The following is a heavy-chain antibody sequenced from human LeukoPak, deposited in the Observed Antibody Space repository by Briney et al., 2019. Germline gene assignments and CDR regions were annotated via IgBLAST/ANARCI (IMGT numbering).Heavy chain of an antibody. CDR1: GFTFSTSD. D-gene: IGHD5-12*01. Sequence: GGSLRLSCAASGFTFSTSDMNWIRQAPGKGLEWVSHISSSGSTITYADSVKGRFTVSRVNTKNSLYLQMNSLRAEDTAVYYCARAGYSGYDQPDAFDIWGQGTMVTVSS. CDR2: ISSSGSTI. V-gene: IGHV3-48*03. J-gene: IGHJ3*02. CDR3: ARAGYSGYDQPDAFDI.